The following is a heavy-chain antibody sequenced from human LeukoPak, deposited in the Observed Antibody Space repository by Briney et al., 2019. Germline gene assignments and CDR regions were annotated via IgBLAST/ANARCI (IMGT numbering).Heavy chain of an antibody. V-gene: IGHV4-39*07. J-gene: IGHJ5*02. CDR1: GDSISSSDYY. CDR3: ARGIYHIAAAGTFDP. Sequence: PSETLSLTCTVSGDSISSSDYYWGWIRQPPGKGLEWIGEINHSGSTNYNPSLKSRVTISVDTSKNQFSLKLSSVTAADTAVYYCARGIYHIAAAGTFDPWGQGTLVTVSS. D-gene: IGHD6-13*01. CDR2: INHSGST.